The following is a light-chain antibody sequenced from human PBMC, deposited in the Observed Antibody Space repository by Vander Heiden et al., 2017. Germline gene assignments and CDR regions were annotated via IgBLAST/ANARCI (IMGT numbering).Light chain of an antibody. Sequence: DIVMTQSPASLAVSLGERATINCKSSQSVLYSSNNKNYLAWYQQKPGQPPKLLIYWASTRESGVPDRFSGSGSGTDFTLTISSLQAEDVAVYYCQQYYSFVGFGQGTKVEIK. CDR3: QQYYSFVG. CDR1: QSVLYSSNNKNY. V-gene: IGKV4-1*01. J-gene: IGKJ1*01. CDR2: WAS.